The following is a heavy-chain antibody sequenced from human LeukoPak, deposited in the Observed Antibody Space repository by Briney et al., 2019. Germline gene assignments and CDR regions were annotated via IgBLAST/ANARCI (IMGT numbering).Heavy chain of an antibody. V-gene: IGHV3-23*01. J-gene: IGHJ4*02. CDR2: ISSSGGST. D-gene: IGHD1-14*01. Sequence: GGSLRLSCTASGFTFSSYAMSWVRQAPGKGLEWVSSISSSGGSTYYAASVKGRFTISRDNSRNTLYLRMDSVRAEDTAVYYCAKDLDKRSRKYYFDYWGQGTLVTVSS. CDR3: AKDLDKRSRKYYFDY. CDR1: GFTFSSYA.